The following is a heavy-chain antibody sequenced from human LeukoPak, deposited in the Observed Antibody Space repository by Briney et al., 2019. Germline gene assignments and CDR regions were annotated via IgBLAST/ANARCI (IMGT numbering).Heavy chain of an antibody. CDR3: ARDFSGYGFNWFDP. J-gene: IGHJ5*02. D-gene: IGHD5-12*01. CDR1: GGSISSGDSY. Sequence: ASQTLSLPCTVSGGSISSGDSYWNWIRQPPGKGLEWFGSIYYSGNTYYNPSLKSRVTIAVDTSKSQFSLLLNSVPAADTAVYYCARDFSGYGFNWFDPWGQGTLVTVSS. V-gene: IGHV4-30-4*01. CDR2: IYYSGNT.